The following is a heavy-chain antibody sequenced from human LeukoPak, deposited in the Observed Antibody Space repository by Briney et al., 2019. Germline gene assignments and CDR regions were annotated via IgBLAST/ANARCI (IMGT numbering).Heavy chain of an antibody. CDR2: ISWNSGSI. CDR3: AKDTRRVVPAAISWFDP. CDR1: GFTFDDYA. J-gene: IGHJ5*02. Sequence: SGGSLRLSCAASGFTFDDYAMHWVRQAPGKGLEWVSGISWNSGSIGYADSVKGRFTISRDNAKNSLYLQMNSLRAEDTALYYCAKDTRRVVPAAISWFDPWGQGTLVTVSS. V-gene: IGHV3-9*01. D-gene: IGHD2-2*01.